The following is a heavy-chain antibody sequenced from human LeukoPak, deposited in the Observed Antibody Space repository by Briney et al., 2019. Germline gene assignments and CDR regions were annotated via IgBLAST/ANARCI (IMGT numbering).Heavy chain of an antibody. Sequence: GGSLRLSCAASGFTVSSNYMCWVRQAPGKGLEWVSVIYSGGSTYYADSVKGRFTISRDNSKNTLYLQMNSLRAEDTAVYYCARELRSHYYYYGMDVWGQGTTVTVSS. V-gene: IGHV3-53*01. J-gene: IGHJ6*02. CDR3: ARELRSHYYYYGMDV. CDR2: IYSGGST. D-gene: IGHD2/OR15-2a*01. CDR1: GFTVSSNY.